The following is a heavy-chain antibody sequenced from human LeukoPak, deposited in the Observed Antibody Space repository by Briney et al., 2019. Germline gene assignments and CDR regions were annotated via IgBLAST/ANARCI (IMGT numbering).Heavy chain of an antibody. V-gene: IGHV4-30-4*07. CDR2: IYYSGST. Sequence: PSQTLSLTCAVSGGSISSGGYSWSWIRQPPGKGLEWIGYIYYSGSTYYNPSLKSRVTISVDTSKNQFSLKLSSVTAADTAVYYCASTSGSYNYWGQGTLVTVSS. CDR3: ASTSGSYNY. CDR1: GGSISSGGYS. J-gene: IGHJ4*02. D-gene: IGHD1-26*01.